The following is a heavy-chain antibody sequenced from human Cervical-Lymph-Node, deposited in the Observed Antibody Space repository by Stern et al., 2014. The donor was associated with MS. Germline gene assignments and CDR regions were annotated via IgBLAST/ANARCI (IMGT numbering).Heavy chain of an antibody. J-gene: IGHJ4*02. CDR1: GGSINTYY. CDR3: ARGWGRTYFDY. V-gene: IGHV4-59*01. CDR2: IYYSGST. Sequence: QLQLQESGPGLVKPSETLSLTCTVSGGSINTYYWSWIRQPPGQGLEWIGWIYYSGSTNYNPSLKSRVTISMDTSKNQFSLKLTSVTAADTAVYYCARGWGRTYFDYWGQGTLVTVSS. D-gene: IGHD3-16*01.